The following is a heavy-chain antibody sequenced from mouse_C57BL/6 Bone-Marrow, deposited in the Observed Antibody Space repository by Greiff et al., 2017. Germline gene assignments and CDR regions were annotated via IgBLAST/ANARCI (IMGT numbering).Heavy chain of an antibody. V-gene: IGHV5-4*01. J-gene: IGHJ4*01. CDR1: GFTFSSYA. CDR3: ARDDESFLYYAMDY. D-gene: IGHD1-3*01. Sequence: EVKLMESGGGLVKPGGSLKLSCAASGFTFSSYAMSWVRQTPEKRLAWVATISDGGSYTYYPDNVKGRFTISRDNAKNNLYLQMSHLKSEDTAMYYCARDDESFLYYAMDYWGQGTSVTVSS. CDR2: ISDGGSYT.